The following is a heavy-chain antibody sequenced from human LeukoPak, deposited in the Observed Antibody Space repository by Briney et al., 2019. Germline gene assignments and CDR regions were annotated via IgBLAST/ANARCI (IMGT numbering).Heavy chain of an antibody. V-gene: IGHV3-74*01. CDR1: GFTFSSYW. J-gene: IGHJ3*02. CDR2: INSDGSST. Sequence: GGSLRLSCAASGFTFSSYWMHWVRQAPGKGLVWVSCINSDGSSTSYADSVKGRFTISRDNAKNTLYLQMNSLRAEDTAVYYCAREVFFDIWGQGTMVTVSS. D-gene: IGHD3-10*01. CDR3: AREVFFDI.